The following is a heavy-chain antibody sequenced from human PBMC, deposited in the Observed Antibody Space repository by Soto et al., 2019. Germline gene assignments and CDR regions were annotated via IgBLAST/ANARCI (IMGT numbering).Heavy chain of an antibody. CDR3: AREALYSSHSSYYYMDV. CDR2: IYYSGST. CDR1: GGSISSGGYY. J-gene: IGHJ6*03. Sequence: SETLSLSCTVSGGSISSGGYYWSWIRQHPGKGLEWIGYIYYSGSTYYNPSLKSRVTISVDTSKNQFSLKLSSVTAADTAVYYCAREALYSSHSSYYYMDVWGKGTTVTVSS. D-gene: IGHD6-13*01. V-gene: IGHV4-31*03.